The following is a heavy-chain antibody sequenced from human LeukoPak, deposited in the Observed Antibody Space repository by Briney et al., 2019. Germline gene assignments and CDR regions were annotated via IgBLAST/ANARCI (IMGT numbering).Heavy chain of an antibody. CDR1: GFTLSNYL. CDR2: IDTDGSST. V-gene: IGHV3-74*01. D-gene: IGHD4-17*01. J-gene: IGHJ4*02. Sequence: GGSLRLSCAASGFTLSNYLMHWVRQAPGKGLVWVSTIDTDGSSTNYADSVKGRFTISRDNAKNTLYLQMNSLRAEDTAVYYCVRGDYHYGDYWGQGTLVTVSS. CDR3: VRGDYHYGDY.